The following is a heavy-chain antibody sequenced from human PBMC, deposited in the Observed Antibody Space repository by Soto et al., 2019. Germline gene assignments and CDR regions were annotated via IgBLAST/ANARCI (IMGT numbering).Heavy chain of an antibody. D-gene: IGHD2-21*02. Sequence: ASVKVSCKVSGYTLTELSMHWVRQAPGKGLEWMGGFDPEDGETIYAQKFQGRVTMTEDTSTDTAYMELSSLRSEDTAVYYCATVREYCGGDCSSSGGVGNYWGQGTLVTVSS. CDR3: ATVREYCGGDCSSSGGVGNY. V-gene: IGHV1-24*01. J-gene: IGHJ4*02. CDR2: FDPEDGET. CDR1: GYTLTELS.